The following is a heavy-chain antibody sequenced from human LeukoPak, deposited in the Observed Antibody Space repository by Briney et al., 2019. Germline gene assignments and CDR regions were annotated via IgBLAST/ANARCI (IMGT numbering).Heavy chain of an antibody. CDR1: GFTFSSYA. V-gene: IGHV3-23*01. Sequence: QPGGSLRLSCAASGFTFSSYAMSWVRQAPGKGLEWVSAISGSGGRTYYADSVKGRFTISRDNSKNTLYLQMNSLRAEDTAVYYCAKDLPGPIVVVAASNYWGQGTLVTVSS. D-gene: IGHD2-15*01. CDR3: AKDLPGPIVVVAASNY. CDR2: ISGSGGRT. J-gene: IGHJ4*02.